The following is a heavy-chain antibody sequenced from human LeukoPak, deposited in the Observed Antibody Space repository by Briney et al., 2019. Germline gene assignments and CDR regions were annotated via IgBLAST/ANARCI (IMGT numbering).Heavy chain of an antibody. CDR1: GGSFSGYY. CDR2: INHSGST. CDR3: ARRRRYDYLSFDI. D-gene: IGHD4/OR15-4a*01. Sequence: PSETLSLTCAVYGGSFSGYYWSWIRQPPGKGLEWIGEINHSGSTNYNPSLKSRVTISVDTSKNQFSLKLSSVTAADTAVYYCARRRRYDYLSFDIWGLGTMVTVSS. J-gene: IGHJ3*02. V-gene: IGHV4-34*01.